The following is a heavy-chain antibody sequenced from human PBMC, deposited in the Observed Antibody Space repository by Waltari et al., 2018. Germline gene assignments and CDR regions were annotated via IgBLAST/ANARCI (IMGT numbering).Heavy chain of an antibody. J-gene: IGHJ4*02. V-gene: IGHV3-74*03. D-gene: IGHD1-26*01. CDR2: VNNEGTHT. Sequence: VESGGGLVQPGGSLRLSCAASGFTFNNYWIHWVRHAPGKGLVWVAYVNNEGTHTAYVDAVKGRFTASRDNAKNTLYLQMNSLRVEDTAVYYCARGGLAGATPDYWGQGTLVTVSS. CDR1: GFTFNNYW. CDR3: ARGGLAGATPDY.